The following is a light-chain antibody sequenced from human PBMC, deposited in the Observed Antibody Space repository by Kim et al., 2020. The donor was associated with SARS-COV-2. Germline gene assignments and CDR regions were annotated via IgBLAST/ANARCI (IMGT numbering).Light chain of an antibody. CDR1: QSLSSS. Sequence: LSPGERATLSCRASQSLSSSLAWYQHKPGQAPRVLIYRTSNRATGIPTRISGSGSGTDFTLTISSLDPEDFAVYYCQQRSDWPITFGQGTRLEIK. CDR3: QQRSDWPIT. V-gene: IGKV3-11*01. J-gene: IGKJ5*01. CDR2: RTS.